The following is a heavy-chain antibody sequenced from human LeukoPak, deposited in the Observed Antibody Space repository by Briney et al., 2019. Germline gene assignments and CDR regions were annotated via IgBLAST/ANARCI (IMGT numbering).Heavy chain of an antibody. CDR1: GGSINNYY. V-gene: IGHV4-59*08. J-gene: IGHJ4*02. CDR2: IYYSGST. D-gene: IGHD5-18*01. Sequence: PSETLSLTCTVSGGSINNYYWSWIRQPPGKGLEWIGYIYYSGSTNYNPSLNSRVTISVDTSKNQFSLKLNSVTAADTAVYYCARYSYGGSYFDYWGQGTLVTVSS. CDR3: ARYSYGGSYFDY.